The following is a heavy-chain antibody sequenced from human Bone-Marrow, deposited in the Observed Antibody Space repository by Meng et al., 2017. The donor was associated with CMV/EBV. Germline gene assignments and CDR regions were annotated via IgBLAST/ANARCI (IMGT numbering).Heavy chain of an antibody. Sequence: GGSLRLSCAASGFTFSSYSMNWVRQAPGKGLEWVSSISSSSSYIYYADSVKGRFTISRDNAKNSLYLQMNSLRAEDTAVYYCARVGDFWSGYGLSWFDPWGQGTLVTVSS. V-gene: IGHV3-21*01. CDR2: ISSSSSYI. D-gene: IGHD3-3*01. CDR3: ARVGDFWSGYGLSWFDP. J-gene: IGHJ5*02. CDR1: GFTFSSYS.